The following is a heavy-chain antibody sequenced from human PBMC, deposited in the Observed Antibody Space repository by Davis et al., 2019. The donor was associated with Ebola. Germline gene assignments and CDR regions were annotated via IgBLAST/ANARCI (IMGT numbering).Heavy chain of an antibody. CDR2: IYHSGST. CDR1: GGSISSSNW. V-gene: IGHV4-4*02. J-gene: IGHJ6*02. Sequence: MPSETLSLTCAVSGGSISSSNWWSWVRQPPGKGLEWIGEIYHSGSTNYNPSLKSRVTISVDKSKNQFSLKLSSVTAADTAVYYCARYYSGYDYDGMDVWGQGTTVTVSS. D-gene: IGHD1-26*01. CDR3: ARYYSGYDYDGMDV.